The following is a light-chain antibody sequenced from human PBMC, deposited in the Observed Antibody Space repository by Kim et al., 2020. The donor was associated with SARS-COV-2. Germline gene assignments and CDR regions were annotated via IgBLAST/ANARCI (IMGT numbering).Light chain of an antibody. J-gene: IGKJ1*01. CDR2: DAS. V-gene: IGKV1-5*01. CDR1: QSISTW. Sequence: GDRVTITCRASQSISTWLAWYQQKPGNAPKLLIYDASNLESGVPSRFSGSGSGTEFTLTISSLQPDDFATYYCQRYNDYRETFGQGTKV. CDR3: QRYNDYRET.